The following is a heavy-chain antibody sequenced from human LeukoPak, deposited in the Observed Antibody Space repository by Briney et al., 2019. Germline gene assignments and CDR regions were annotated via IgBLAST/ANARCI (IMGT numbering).Heavy chain of an antibody. CDR1: GGSISSSSYY. CDR3: ARLPYYYDSSGYYTPRDAFDI. D-gene: IGHD3-22*01. J-gene: IGHJ3*02. Sequence: SETLSLTCTVSGGSISSSSYYWGWIRQPPGKGLEWIGSIYYSGSTYYNPSLKSRVTISVDTSKNQFSLKLSSVTAADTAVYYCARLPYYYDSSGYYTPRDAFDIWGQGTMVTVSS. CDR2: IYYSGST. V-gene: IGHV4-39*01.